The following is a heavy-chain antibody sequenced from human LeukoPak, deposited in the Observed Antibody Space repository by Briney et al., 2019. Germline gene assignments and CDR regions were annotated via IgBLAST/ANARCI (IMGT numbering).Heavy chain of an antibody. CDR1: GGSISSGGYS. D-gene: IGHD3-10*01. J-gene: IGHJ5*02. CDR2: IYHSGST. Sequence: PSETLSLTCAVSGGSISSGGYSWSWIRQPPGKGLEWIGYIYHSGSTYYNPSLKSRVTISVNRSKNQFSLKLSSVTAADTAVYYCARGVREVRGRFDPWGQGTLVTVSS. V-gene: IGHV4-30-2*01. CDR3: ARGVREVRGRFDP.